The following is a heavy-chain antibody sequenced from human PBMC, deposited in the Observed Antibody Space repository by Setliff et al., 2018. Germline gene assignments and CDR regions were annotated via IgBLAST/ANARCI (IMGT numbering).Heavy chain of an antibody. CDR3: SRLVRYCTTTTCQSVPGAEV. CDR2: ISPYNGHT. D-gene: IGHD2-8*01. Sequence: GASVKVSCKASGYTFTNYGINWVRQAPGQGLDWLGWISPYNGHTNYAQNLQGRVTMTTDTSTNTAYMEMRGLRSDDTAVYYCSRLVRYCTTTTCQSVPGAEVWGQGTLVTVSS. CDR1: GYTFTNYG. V-gene: IGHV1-18*01. J-gene: IGHJ4*02.